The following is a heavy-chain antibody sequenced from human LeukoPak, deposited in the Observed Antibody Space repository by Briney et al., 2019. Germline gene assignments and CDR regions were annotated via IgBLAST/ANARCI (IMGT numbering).Heavy chain of an antibody. Sequence: PGGSLRLSCAASGFTFRDYAVSWVRRAPGRGLEWLSVIRGGSSGSTYTGDSVTGRFTVSRDNSKNTVDLQMNNLRVDDTAIYYCAKPLYSCGWYGGGDSWGQGNLVIVSS. CDR1: GFTFRDYA. CDR2: IRGGSSGST. CDR3: AKPLYSCGWYGGGDS. D-gene: IGHD6-19*01. V-gene: IGHV3-23*01. J-gene: IGHJ5*02.